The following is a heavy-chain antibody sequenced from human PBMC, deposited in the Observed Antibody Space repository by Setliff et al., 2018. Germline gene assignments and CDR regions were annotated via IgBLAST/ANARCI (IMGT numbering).Heavy chain of an antibody. V-gene: IGHV4-34*01. CDR1: GGSFSGYY. Sequence: PSETLSLTCAVYGGSFSGYYWSWIRQPPGKGLEWIGEINHSGSTNHNPSLKSRVTISVDTSKNQFSLKLSSVTAADTAVYYCARGRIQLWKYYFDYWGQGTLVTVSS. J-gene: IGHJ4*02. CDR3: ARGRIQLWKYYFDY. D-gene: IGHD5-18*01. CDR2: INHSGST.